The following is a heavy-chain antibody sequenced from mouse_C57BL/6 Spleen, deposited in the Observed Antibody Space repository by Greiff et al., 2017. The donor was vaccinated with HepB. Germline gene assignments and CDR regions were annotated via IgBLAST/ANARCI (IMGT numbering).Heavy chain of an antibody. V-gene: IGHV1-81*01. CDR1: GYTFTSYG. CDR3: ARSVDYGSSSYAMDY. Sequence: VNVVESGAELARPGASVKLSCKASGYTFTSYGISWVKQRTGQGLEWIGEIYPRSGNTYYNEKFKGKATLTADKSSSTAYMELRSLTSEDSAVYFCARSVDYGSSSYAMDYWGQGTSVTVSS. CDR2: IYPRSGNT. J-gene: IGHJ4*01. D-gene: IGHD1-1*01.